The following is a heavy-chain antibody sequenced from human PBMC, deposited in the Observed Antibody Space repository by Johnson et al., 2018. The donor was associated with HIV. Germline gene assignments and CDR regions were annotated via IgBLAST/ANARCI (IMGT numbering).Heavy chain of an antibody. Sequence: MQLVESGGGVVQPGRSLRLSCAASGFTVSSNYMSWVRQAPGQGLEWVSVIYSGGSTYYADSVKGRFTISRDNSKNTLDLQMNSLRAEDTAVYYCVSSAQWSGWPPGAFDIWGQGTMVTVSS. CDR1: GFTVSSNY. V-gene: IGHV3-66*01. J-gene: IGHJ3*02. CDR2: IYSGGST. CDR3: VSSAQWSGWPPGAFDI. D-gene: IGHD6-19*01.